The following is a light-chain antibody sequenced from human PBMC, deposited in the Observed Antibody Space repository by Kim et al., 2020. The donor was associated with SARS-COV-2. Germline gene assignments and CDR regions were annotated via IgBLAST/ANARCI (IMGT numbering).Light chain of an antibody. Sequence: SYELTQPPSVSASPGQTATITCSAHQLERKYACWYQKKPGQSPVLVIYQDDKRPSGIPERFSGSNSGTTATLTITGTQPTDEADYYCQAWDIGTVIFGGGTQLTVL. CDR2: QDD. V-gene: IGLV3-1*01. J-gene: IGLJ2*01. CDR3: QAWDIGTVI. CDR1: QLERKY.